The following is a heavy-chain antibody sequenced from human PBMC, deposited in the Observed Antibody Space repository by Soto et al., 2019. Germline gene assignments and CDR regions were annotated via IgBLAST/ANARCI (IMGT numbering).Heavy chain of an antibody. CDR1: GGTFSSYA. J-gene: IGHJ5*02. D-gene: IGHD2-15*01. CDR2: IIPIFGTA. V-gene: IGHV1-69*01. CDR3: AGGLEGYCSGGSCYTEGNWFDP. Sequence: QVQLVQSGAEVKKPGSSVKVSCKASGGTFSSYAISWVRQAPGQGLEWMGGIIPIFGTANYAQKFQGRVTITADESTSTAYMELSSLRSEDTAVYYCAGGLEGYCSGGSCYTEGNWFDPWGQGPLVTVSS.